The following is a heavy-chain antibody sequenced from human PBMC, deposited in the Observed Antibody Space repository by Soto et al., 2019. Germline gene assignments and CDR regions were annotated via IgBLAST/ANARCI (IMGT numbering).Heavy chain of an antibody. D-gene: IGHD2-15*01. Sequence: SETLSLTCTVSGGSISSYYWSWIRQPPGKGLEWIGYIYYSGSTNYNPSLKSRVTISVDTSKNQFSLKLSSVTAAGTAVYYCARLPRGYCSGGSCYGDYYYYMDVWGKGTTVTVSS. CDR1: GGSISSYY. J-gene: IGHJ6*03. V-gene: IGHV4-59*08. CDR2: IYYSGST. CDR3: ARLPRGYCSGGSCYGDYYYYMDV.